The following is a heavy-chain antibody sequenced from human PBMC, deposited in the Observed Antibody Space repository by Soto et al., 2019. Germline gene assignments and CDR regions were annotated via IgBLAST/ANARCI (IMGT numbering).Heavy chain of an antibody. V-gene: IGHV3-48*02. CDR1: GLTFSTYS. CDR3: ASYILTGYYRIDY. D-gene: IGHD3-9*01. Sequence: GGSLRLSCAASGLTFSTYSMNWVRQAPGKGLEWVSYISSSSSSIYYADSVKGRFTISRDNAKNSLYLQMNSLRDEDTAVYYCASYILTGYYRIDYWGQGTLVTVSS. CDR2: ISSSSSSI. J-gene: IGHJ4*02.